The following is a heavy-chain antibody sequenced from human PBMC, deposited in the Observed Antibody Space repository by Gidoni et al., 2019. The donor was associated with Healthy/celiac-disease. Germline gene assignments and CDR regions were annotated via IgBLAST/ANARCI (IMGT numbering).Heavy chain of an antibody. D-gene: IGHD3-3*01. CDR2: ISSSSSYI. J-gene: IGHJ6*02. CDR1: GFTFSSYS. CDR3: ARDLRITIFGVVPSPGYYYGMDV. V-gene: IGHV3-21*01. Sequence: EVQLVESGGGLVKPGGSLRLSCAASGFTFSSYSMNWVRQAPGKGLEWVSSISSSSSYIYYADSVKGRFTISRDNAKNSLYLQMNSLRAEDTAVYYCARDLRITIFGVVPSPGYYYGMDVWGQGTTVTVSS.